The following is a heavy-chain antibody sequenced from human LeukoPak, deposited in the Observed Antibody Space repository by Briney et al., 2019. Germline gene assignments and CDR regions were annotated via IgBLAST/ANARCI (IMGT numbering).Heavy chain of an antibody. CDR2: IYPADSDI. J-gene: IGHJ5*02. V-gene: IGHV5-51*01. Sequence: GESLKISCKGSGYSINNYWIGWVRQIPGKGLAWMGIIYPADSDIRYSPSFQGQVTISADKSISTAYLQWSSLKASDTAMYYCARQEYCSGGSCYTWFDPWGQGTLVTVSS. CDR3: ARQEYCSGGSCYTWFDP. CDR1: GYSINNYW. D-gene: IGHD2-15*01.